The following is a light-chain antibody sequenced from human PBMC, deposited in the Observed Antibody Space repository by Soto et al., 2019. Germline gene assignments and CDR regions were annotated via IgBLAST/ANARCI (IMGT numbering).Light chain of an antibody. CDR3: QQRNTWPPIT. V-gene: IGKV3-11*01. CDR1: QGIGDT. J-gene: IGKJ5*01. Sequence: EFVMNQSPAALSVSPGEGATLSCRASQGIGDTLAWYQHKPGQTPRLLIYDASRRASGVPARFSGSGSGTDFTLTISSLEPEDFALYYCQQRNTWPPITFGQGTRLEIK. CDR2: DAS.